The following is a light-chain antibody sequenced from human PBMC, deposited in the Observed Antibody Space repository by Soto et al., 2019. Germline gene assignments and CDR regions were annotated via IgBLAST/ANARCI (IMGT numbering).Light chain of an antibody. V-gene: IGKV3-20*01. CDR3: QQYGSSPLFT. Sequence: DIVLTQSPGTLSLSPGERATLSCRASQSVSSRYLAWYQQKPGQAPRLLIYGASSRATGIPDRFSGSGSGGDFALSISRLEPEDFAVYYCQQYGSSPLFTFGPGTKVDIK. J-gene: IGKJ3*01. CDR2: GAS. CDR1: QSVSSRY.